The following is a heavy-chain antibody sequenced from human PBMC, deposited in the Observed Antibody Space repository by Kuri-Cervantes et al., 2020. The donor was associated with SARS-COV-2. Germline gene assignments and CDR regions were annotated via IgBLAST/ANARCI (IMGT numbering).Heavy chain of an antibody. D-gene: IGHD1-7*01. Sequence: LSLTCAASGFTFSSYGMHWVRQAPGKGLEWVAVISYDGSNKYYADSVKGRFTISRDNSKNTLYLQMNSLRAEDTAVYYYAKVLGVELRLIDYWGQGTLVTVSS. CDR1: GFTFSSYG. J-gene: IGHJ4*02. CDR3: AKVLGVELRLIDY. V-gene: IGHV3-30*18. CDR2: ISYDGSNK.